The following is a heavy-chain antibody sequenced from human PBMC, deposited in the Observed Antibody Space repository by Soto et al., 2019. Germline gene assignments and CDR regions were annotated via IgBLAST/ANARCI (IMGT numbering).Heavy chain of an antibody. CDR2: IYYSGST. CDR1: GGSLSDYF. Sequence: PSETLSLTCVVSGGSLSDYFWCWIRQHPGKGLEWIGYIYYSGSTYYNPSLKSRVTISVDTSKNQFSLKLSSVTAADAAVYYCARRRGDYYFDYWGQGTPVTVSS. D-gene: IGHD2-21*02. CDR3: ARRRGDYYFDY. V-gene: IGHV4-31*11. J-gene: IGHJ4*02.